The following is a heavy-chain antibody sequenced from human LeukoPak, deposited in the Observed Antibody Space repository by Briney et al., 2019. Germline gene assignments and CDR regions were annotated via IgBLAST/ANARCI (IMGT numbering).Heavy chain of an antibody. V-gene: IGHV1-24*01. CDR3: TTGLRNAFDI. D-gene: IGHD3-16*01. CDR2: FDPEDGET. Sequence: ASVKVSCKVSGYILSKLSMHWVRQAPGKGLEWMGGFDPEDGETIYAQKFQGRVTTTDDISTDIAYMDLSSLRSEDTAVYYCTTGLRNAFDIWGQGTMVTVSS. CDR1: GYILSKLS. J-gene: IGHJ3*02.